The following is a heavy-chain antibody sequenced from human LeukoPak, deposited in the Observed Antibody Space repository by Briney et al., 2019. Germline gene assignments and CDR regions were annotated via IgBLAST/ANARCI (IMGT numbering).Heavy chain of an antibody. D-gene: IGHD5-24*01. V-gene: IGHV3-15*01. CDR2: IKSRTDGGTT. J-gene: IGHJ4*02. CDR1: GFTFSSAW. Sequence: GGSLRLSCAGSGFTFSSAWMTWVRQTPGKGLEWVGHIKSRTDGGTTDYAAPVKGRFTVSRDDSTNTVYLQMNSMKTEDSAVYYCATEFYRNGYNYWGQGTLVTVSS. CDR3: ATEFYRNGYNY.